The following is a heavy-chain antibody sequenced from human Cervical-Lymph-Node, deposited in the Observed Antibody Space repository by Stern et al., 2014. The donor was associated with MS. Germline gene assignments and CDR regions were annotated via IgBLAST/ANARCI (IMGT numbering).Heavy chain of an antibody. CDR1: GFTLTNCG. CDR3: AKDLYSSGWFNYFDP. Sequence: QVQLVESGGGVVQPGRSLRLSWAASGFTLTNCGIHWIRQAPGKGLEWVAMISPDGGATDYGASVKGRFTISRDNSKNTVYLQANNLRHEDTAVYYCAKDLYSSGWFNYFDPWGPGTLVIVSS. CDR2: ISPDGGAT. D-gene: IGHD6-19*01. V-gene: IGHV3-30*18. J-gene: IGHJ5*02.